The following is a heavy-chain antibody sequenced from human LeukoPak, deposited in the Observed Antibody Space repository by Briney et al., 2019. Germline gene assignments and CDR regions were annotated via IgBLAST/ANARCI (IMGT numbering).Heavy chain of an antibody. J-gene: IGHJ3*02. CDR2: IHYSGTT. CDR3: ARHGGESLVATILHAFDI. V-gene: IGHV4-59*08. Sequence: PSETLSLTCSVSGGSVRSYSWSWIRQPPGKGLEWIGYIHYSGTTNYKPSLKSRVIISVETTKNQFSLKLSSVTAADTAVYYCARHGGESLVATILHAFDIWGQGTMATVSS. CDR1: GGSVRSYS. D-gene: IGHD5-12*01.